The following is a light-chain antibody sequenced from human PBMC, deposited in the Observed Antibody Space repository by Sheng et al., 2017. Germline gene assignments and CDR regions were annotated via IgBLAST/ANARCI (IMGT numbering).Light chain of an antibody. CDR3: QQYEASPYT. J-gene: IGKJ1*01. V-gene: IGKV3-20*01. CDR2: GAS. Sequence: IVLTQSPDTLSLSPGERATLSCRASQSVTSTFIIWYQQKVGQPLRLLIYGASSRATGVPDRFSGSGSGTDFTLTISRLEPEDFAVYYCQQYEASPYTFGQGTKVDVK. CDR1: QSVTSTF.